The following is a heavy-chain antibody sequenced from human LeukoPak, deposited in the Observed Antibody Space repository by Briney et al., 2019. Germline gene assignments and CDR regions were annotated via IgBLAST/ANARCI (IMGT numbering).Heavy chain of an antibody. D-gene: IGHD5-24*01. CDR3: ARERRDGYKDNGFDI. Sequence: SETLSLTCAVCGGSISTDYWSWIRQPPGKGLEWIGYIHYSGTTRYNPSLKSRVTISVDTSKNQFSLNLSSVTAADTAVYYCARERRDGYKDNGFDIWGQGTMVTVSS. CDR2: IHYSGTT. CDR1: GGSISTDY. V-gene: IGHV4-59*01. J-gene: IGHJ3*02.